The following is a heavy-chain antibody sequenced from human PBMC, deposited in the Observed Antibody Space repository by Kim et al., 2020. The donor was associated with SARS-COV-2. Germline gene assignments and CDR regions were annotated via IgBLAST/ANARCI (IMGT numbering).Heavy chain of an antibody. J-gene: IGHJ6*02. Sequence: GGSLRLSCAASGFTFSDYYMSWIRQAPGKGLEWVSYISSSSSYTNYADSVKGRFTISRDNAKNSLYLQMNSLRAEDTAVYYGARDRRYCSSTSCFGAYGMDVWGQGTTVTVSS. CDR1: GFTFSDYY. V-gene: IGHV3-11*06. CDR2: ISSSSSYT. D-gene: IGHD2-2*01. CDR3: ARDRRYCSSTSCFGAYGMDV.